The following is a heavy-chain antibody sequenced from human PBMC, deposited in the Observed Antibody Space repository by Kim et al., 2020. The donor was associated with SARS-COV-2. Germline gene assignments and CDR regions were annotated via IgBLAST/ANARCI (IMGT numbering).Heavy chain of an antibody. CDR3: ARVTGIAPGDY. Sequence: GGSLRLSCVASGFSLSSYWMSWARQAPGKGLEWVANIKQDGSEKYYVDSVKGRFTISRDNADNSLYLQMNSLRVEDTAVYYCARVTGIAPGDYGGQGTLVTVSS. CDR2: IKQDGSEK. J-gene: IGHJ4*02. V-gene: IGHV3-7*01. D-gene: IGHD6-13*01. CDR1: GFSLSSYW.